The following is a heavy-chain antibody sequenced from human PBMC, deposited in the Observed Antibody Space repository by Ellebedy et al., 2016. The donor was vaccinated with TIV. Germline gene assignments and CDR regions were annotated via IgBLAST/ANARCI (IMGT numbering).Heavy chain of an antibody. CDR2: STDGLST. Sequence: SETLSLTCTVSGGSISSSSYYWGWIRQPTGKGLEWVAQTSTDGLSTHYADSVRGSFTNSKDNDYDSVFLQMTSLRPDDTAVYYCAGSFYSGTRSPVGDHYSYGLRVWGQGTTVTVS. V-gene: IGHV4-39*01. CDR1: GGSISSSSYY. J-gene: IGHJ6*02. CDR3: AGSFYSGTRSPVGDHYSYGLRV. D-gene: IGHD1-26*01.